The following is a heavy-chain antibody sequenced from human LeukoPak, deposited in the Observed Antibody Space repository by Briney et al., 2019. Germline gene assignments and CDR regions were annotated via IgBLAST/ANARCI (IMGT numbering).Heavy chain of an antibody. D-gene: IGHD3-16*02. CDR1: GGFISIGGYY. J-gene: IGHJ4*02. CDR3: AKGITFGGVIVD. CDR2: IYYSGST. Sequence: AQTLSLTCTVSGGFISIGGYYWSWSRQHPGRGGEWNGYIYYSGSTYYNPSLKSRVTISVDTSKNQFSLKLSSVTVADTAVYYWAKGITFGGVIVDWGQGTLVTVSS. V-gene: IGHV4-31*03.